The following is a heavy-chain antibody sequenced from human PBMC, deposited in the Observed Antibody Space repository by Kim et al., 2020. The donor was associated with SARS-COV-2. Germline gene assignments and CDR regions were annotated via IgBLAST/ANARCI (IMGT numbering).Heavy chain of an antibody. Sequence: ASVKVSCKASGYTLTNYAMNWVRQAPGQGLERLGWINTNTGNPTYAQGFTGRFVFSLDTSVSTACLQLSSLTAEDTAVYYCARKLYYYERSNYYVFDYWG. CDR3: ARKLYYYERSNYYVFDY. CDR1: GYTLTNYA. CDR2: INTNTGNP. D-gene: IGHD3-22*01. V-gene: IGHV7-4-1*02. J-gene: IGHJ4*01.